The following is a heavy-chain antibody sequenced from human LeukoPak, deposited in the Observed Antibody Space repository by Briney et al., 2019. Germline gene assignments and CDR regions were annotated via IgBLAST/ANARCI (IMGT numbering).Heavy chain of an antibody. Sequence: ASVKVSCKASGYTFTSYYMHWVRQAPGQGLEWMGIINPSGGSTTYAQKFQGRVTMTRDTSTSTVYLELSSLRSEDTAVYYCARERLRLGELSPWGQGTLVTVSS. V-gene: IGHV1-46*01. CDR2: INPSGGST. CDR3: ARERLRLGELSP. J-gene: IGHJ5*02. D-gene: IGHD3-16*02. CDR1: GYTFTSYY.